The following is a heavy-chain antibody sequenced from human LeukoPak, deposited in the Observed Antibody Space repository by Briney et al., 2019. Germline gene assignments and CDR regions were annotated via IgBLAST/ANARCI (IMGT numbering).Heavy chain of an antibody. CDR1: GFTFSGSA. D-gene: IGHD3-22*01. V-gene: IGHV3-73*01. CDR3: TRRYYYDSSGNFQRDY. CDR2: IRSRANNYAT. Sequence: GGSLRLSCAASGFTFSGSAMHWVRQASGKGLEWVGRIRSRANNYATSYGGSVKGRFTISRDDSKNTAYLQMNSLKTEDTAVYFCTRRYYYDSSGNFQRDYWGQGTLVTVSS. J-gene: IGHJ4*02.